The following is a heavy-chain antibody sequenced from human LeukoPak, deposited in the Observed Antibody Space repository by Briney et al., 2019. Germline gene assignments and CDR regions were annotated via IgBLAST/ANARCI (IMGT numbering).Heavy chain of an antibody. CDR2: INHSGST. Sequence: SETLSLTCAVYGGSFSGYYWSWIRQPPGKGLEWIGEINHSGSTNYNPSLKSRVTISVDTSKNQFSLKLSSVTAADTAVYYCARGHHCSSTSCYAHYYYYMDVWGKGTTVTVSS. J-gene: IGHJ6*03. CDR1: GGSFSGYY. V-gene: IGHV4-34*01. CDR3: ARGHHCSSTSCYAHYYYYMDV. D-gene: IGHD2-2*01.